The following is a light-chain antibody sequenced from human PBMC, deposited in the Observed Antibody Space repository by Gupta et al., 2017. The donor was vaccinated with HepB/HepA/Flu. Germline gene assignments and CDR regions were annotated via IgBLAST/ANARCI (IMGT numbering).Light chain of an antibody. CDR3: QQYNNWPLT. J-gene: IGKJ4*01. CDR1: QSVGSN. V-gene: IGKV3-15*01. CDR2: GAS. Sequence: EIVMTQSPATLSVSPGERATLSCGASQSVGSNLAWYQQKPGQAPRLLIYGASTRATGIPARFSGSGSGTEFSLTISSLQSEDFTVYYCQQYNNWPLTFGGGTKVEI.